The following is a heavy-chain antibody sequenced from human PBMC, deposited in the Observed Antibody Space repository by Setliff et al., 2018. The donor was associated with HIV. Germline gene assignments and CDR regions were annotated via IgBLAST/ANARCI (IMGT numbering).Heavy chain of an antibody. Sequence: ETLSLTCAVYGGSFSGFYWTFIRQSPGKGLEWIGEVTHSGITTYDPSLKSRITISVDTSKNQFSLKLTSVTAADMGVYYCARGRKKTLAVSGTRYFDFWGQGTLVTVSS. CDR2: VTHSGIT. J-gene: IGHJ4*02. V-gene: IGHV4-34*01. CDR3: ARGRKKTLAVSGTRYFDF. D-gene: IGHD6-19*01. CDR1: GGSFSGFY.